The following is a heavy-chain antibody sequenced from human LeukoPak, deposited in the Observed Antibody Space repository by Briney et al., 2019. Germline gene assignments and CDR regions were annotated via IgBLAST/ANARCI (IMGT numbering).Heavy chain of an antibody. D-gene: IGHD3-22*01. CDR2: ITASGANT. CDR3: ARVRLYYDSSGYYYQDYFDY. J-gene: IGHJ4*02. V-gene: IGHV3-23*01. CDR1: GFTFSSYA. Sequence: PGGSLRLSCAASGFTFSSYAMSWVRQAPGKGLDWVSVITASGANTYYSDSVEGRFTISRDNAKNSLYLQMNSLRAEDTAVYYCARVRLYYDSSGYYYQDYFDYWGQGTLVTVSS.